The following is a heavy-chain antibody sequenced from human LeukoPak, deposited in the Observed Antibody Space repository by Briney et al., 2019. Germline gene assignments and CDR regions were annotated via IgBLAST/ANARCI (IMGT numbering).Heavy chain of an antibody. V-gene: IGHV1-69*13. D-gene: IGHD6-13*01. CDR3: ARTVGGGRIAAAGSWFDP. CDR1: GGTFSSYA. CDR2: IIPIFGTA. J-gene: IGHJ5*02. Sequence: GASVKVSCKASGGTFSSYAISWVRLAPGQGLEWMGGIIPIFGTANYAQKFQGRVTITADESTSTAYMELSSLRSEDTAVYYCARTVGGGRIAAAGSWFDPWGQGTLVTVSS.